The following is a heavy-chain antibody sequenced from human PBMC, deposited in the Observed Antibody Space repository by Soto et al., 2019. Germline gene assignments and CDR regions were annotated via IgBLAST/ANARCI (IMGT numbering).Heavy chain of an antibody. CDR2: VSHDGRNK. Sequence: VQLVESGGGVVQPGRSLRLSCAASGFTFSDYAMHWVRQAPGKGLEWVAVVSHDGRNKHSADSVKGRFTISRDSSKNTVSLEMTRLRAEDTAVYYCAKGGRQWLVTSDFNYWGQGALVTVSS. CDR1: GFTFSDYA. CDR3: AKGGRQWLVTSDFNY. V-gene: IGHV3-30*18. J-gene: IGHJ4*02. D-gene: IGHD6-19*01.